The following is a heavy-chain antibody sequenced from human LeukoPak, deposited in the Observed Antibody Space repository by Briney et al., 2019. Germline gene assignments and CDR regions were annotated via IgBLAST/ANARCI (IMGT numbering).Heavy chain of an antibody. CDR1: GDSISSHY. CDR3: AAKVTTRWYFDL. D-gene: IGHD4-17*01. V-gene: IGHV4-59*11. J-gene: IGHJ2*01. Sequence: SETLSLTCNVSGDSISSHYWSWIRQPPGEGLEWIGFAYHTGSTNYNPSLKSRVTISVDTSKNQFSLKMRSVTAADTAVYYCAAKVTTRWYFDLWGRGTLVTVSS. CDR2: AYHTGST.